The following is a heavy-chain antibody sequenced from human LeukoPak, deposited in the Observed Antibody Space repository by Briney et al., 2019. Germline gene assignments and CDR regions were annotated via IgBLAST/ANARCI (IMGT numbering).Heavy chain of an antibody. V-gene: IGHV4-30-2*01. D-gene: IGHD3-22*01. CDR1: GGSISSAGYY. CDR3: ARDNNYYDSSGYYY. J-gene: IGHJ4*02. Sequence: SQTLSLTCTVSGGSISSAGYYWSWIRQPPGKGLEWIGYIYHSGSTYYNPSLKSRLTISVDTSKNQFSLKLSSVTAADTAVYYCARDNNYYDSSGYYYWGQGTLVTVSS. CDR2: IYHSGST.